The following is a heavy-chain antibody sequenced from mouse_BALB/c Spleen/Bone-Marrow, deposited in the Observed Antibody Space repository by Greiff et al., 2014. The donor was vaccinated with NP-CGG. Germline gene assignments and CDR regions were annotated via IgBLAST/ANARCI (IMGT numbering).Heavy chain of an antibody. J-gene: IGHJ3*01. D-gene: IGHD2-1*01. Sequence: VQLVESGPELVRPGVSVKISCKGSGYTFTDYAMHWVKQSHAKGLEWIGVISTYSGNTNYNQKFKGKATMTVDKSSSTAYMELARLTSEDSAIYYCASPIYYGNYEGFAYWGQGTLVTVSA. CDR3: ASPIYYGNYEGFAY. CDR2: ISTYSGNT. CDR1: GYTFTDYA. V-gene: IGHV1-67*01.